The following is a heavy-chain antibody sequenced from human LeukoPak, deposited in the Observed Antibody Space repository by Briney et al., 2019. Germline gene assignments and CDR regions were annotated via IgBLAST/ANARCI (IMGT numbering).Heavy chain of an antibody. J-gene: IGHJ4*02. Sequence: ASVKVPCKASGYTFTSYGISWARQAPGQGLEWMGWISAYNGNTNYAQKLQGRVTMTTDTSTSTAYMELRSLRSDDTAVYYCARGYDILTGYSDLDYWGQGTLVTVSS. D-gene: IGHD3-9*01. CDR3: ARGYDILTGYSDLDY. CDR2: ISAYNGNT. V-gene: IGHV1-18*01. CDR1: GYTFTSYG.